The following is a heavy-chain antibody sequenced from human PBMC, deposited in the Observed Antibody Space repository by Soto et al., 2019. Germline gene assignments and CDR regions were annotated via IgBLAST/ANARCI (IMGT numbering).Heavy chain of an antibody. CDR3: ARAAWTTVTKRFNDVFDV. D-gene: IGHD4-4*01. CDR2: INPNGGST. CDR1: GYTFTNYY. Sequence: QVQLVQSGAEVKKPGASVRVSCKASGYTFTNYYIDWVRQAPGQGLEWMGIINPNGGSTTYVQKFQGRVTTTGATSTSTVYMELSSLRSEDTAVYYCARAAWTTVTKRFNDVFDVWGQGTMVTVSS. J-gene: IGHJ3*01. V-gene: IGHV1-46*03.